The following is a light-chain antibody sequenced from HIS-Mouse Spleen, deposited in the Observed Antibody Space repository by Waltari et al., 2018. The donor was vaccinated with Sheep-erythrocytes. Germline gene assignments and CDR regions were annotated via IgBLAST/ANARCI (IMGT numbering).Light chain of an antibody. J-gene: IGLJ2*01. CDR2: QAS. Sequence: SYELTQPPSVSVSPGQTASITCSGDKLGDKYACCYPQKPGQSPVLVIYQASNRPSGIPDRCSGSNSGNSATLTISGTQAMDEADYYCQAWDSSTAVFGGGTKLTVL. CDR3: QAWDSSTAV. CDR1: KLGDKY. V-gene: IGLV3-1*01.